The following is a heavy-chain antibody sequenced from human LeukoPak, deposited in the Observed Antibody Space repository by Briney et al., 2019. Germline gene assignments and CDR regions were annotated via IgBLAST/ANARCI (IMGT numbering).Heavy chain of an antibody. D-gene: IGHD1-26*01. CDR3: ARDKVGAGDY. CDR2: ISSNRVST. V-gene: IGHV3-64*01. Sequence: GGSLRLSCAASGFTFSSYIMHWVRQAPGKGLEYLSAISSNRVSTSYANSVKGRFTISRDNSKNTLYLQMGSLRADDMAVYYCARDKVGAGDYWGQGTLVTVSS. J-gene: IGHJ4*02. CDR1: GFTFSSYI.